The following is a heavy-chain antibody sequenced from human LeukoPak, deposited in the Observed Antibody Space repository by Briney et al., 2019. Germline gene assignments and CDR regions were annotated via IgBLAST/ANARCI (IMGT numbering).Heavy chain of an antibody. V-gene: IGHV3-9*01. Sequence: AGGSLRLSCAASGFTFDDYAMHWVRQAPGKGLEWVSGISWNSGSIVYADSVKGRFTISRDNAKNSLYLQMNSLRAEDTAFYYCAKGRTSIAVAGTDYWGQGTLVTVSS. J-gene: IGHJ4*02. CDR1: GFTFDDYA. CDR2: ISWNSGSI. CDR3: AKGRTSIAVAGTDY. D-gene: IGHD6-19*01.